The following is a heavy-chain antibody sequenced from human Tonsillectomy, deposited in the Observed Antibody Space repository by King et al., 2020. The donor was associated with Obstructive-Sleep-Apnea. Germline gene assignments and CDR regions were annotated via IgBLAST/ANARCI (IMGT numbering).Heavy chain of an antibody. Sequence: VQLVQSGAEVKKPGESLKISCKGSGYSFTSYWIGWGRQMPGKGLEWMGIIYPGDSDTRYSPSFQCPVTISADKSISTAYLQWSSLKASDTAMYYCARRVNYGGRPHYFDYWGQGTLVTVSS. CDR3: ARRVNYGGRPHYFDY. J-gene: IGHJ4*02. D-gene: IGHD4-23*01. CDR1: GYSFTSYW. V-gene: IGHV5-51*01. CDR2: IYPGDSDT.